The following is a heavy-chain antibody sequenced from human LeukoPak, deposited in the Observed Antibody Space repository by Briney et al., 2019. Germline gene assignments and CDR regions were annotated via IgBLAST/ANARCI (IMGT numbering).Heavy chain of an antibody. Sequence: PGGSLRLSCAASGFTFNIYAMSWVRQAPGKGLEWVSSINDSGDITYYADSVKGRFTISRDNSKNTLYLQMNSLRAEDTAVYYCARGHYDFWSGYYCYWGQGTLVTVSS. CDR1: GFTFNIYA. J-gene: IGHJ4*02. CDR3: ARGHYDFWSGYYCY. CDR2: INDSGDIT. V-gene: IGHV3-23*01. D-gene: IGHD3-3*01.